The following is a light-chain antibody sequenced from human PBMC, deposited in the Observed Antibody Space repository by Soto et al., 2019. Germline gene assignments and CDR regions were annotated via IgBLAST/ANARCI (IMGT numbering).Light chain of an antibody. Sequence: EIVLTQSPGTLSLSPGAGGALSCRASHNISSSYVAWYQQKPGRAPRLLMHGTSNRAVGIPDRFSGSGSGTEFTLTISRLETEEFAVYYCQQYIRSPYPFGQGTSLEIK. CDR1: HNISSSY. CDR2: GTS. J-gene: IGKJ2*01. CDR3: QQYIRSPYP. V-gene: IGKV3-20*01.